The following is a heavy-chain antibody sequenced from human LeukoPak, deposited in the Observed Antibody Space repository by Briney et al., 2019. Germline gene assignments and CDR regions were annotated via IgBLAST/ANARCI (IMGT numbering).Heavy chain of an antibody. J-gene: IGHJ3*02. CDR1: GGSITNYY. CDR2: IFSGGTT. Sequence: SETLSLTCSVSGGSITNYYWTWVRLPPGKEMEWIGYIFSGGTTNYNPSLKSRVTISVDMPNNQFPLKMSSVTAADTAVYYCAREYYDSSGYYYGGDAFDIWGQGTMVTVSS. D-gene: IGHD3-22*01. CDR3: AREYYDSSGYYYGGDAFDI. V-gene: IGHV4-59*12.